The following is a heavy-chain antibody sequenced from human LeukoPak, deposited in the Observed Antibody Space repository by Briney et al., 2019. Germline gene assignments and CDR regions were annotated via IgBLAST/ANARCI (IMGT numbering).Heavy chain of an antibody. J-gene: IGHJ4*02. CDR3: ARETPGLTRYFDY. Sequence: SETLSLTCTVSSGSISNYDWSWIRQPAGKGLEWIGRISTSGTTNYNPSLKSRGTMSVDTSKNQFSVKLTSVTAADTAVYYCARETPGLTRYFDYWGQGTLVTVSS. CDR1: SGSISNYD. V-gene: IGHV4-4*07. CDR2: ISTSGTT. D-gene: IGHD3-16*02.